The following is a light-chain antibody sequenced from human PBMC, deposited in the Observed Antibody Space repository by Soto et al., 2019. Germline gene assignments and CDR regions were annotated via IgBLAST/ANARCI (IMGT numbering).Light chain of an antibody. V-gene: IGLV1-40*01. J-gene: IGLJ2*01. CDR2: GNS. Sequence: QAVVTQPPSVSGAPGQRVTISCTGSSSNLGAGYDVHWYQHLPGTAPKLLIYGNSNRPSGVPDRFSGSKSGTSASLAITGLQAEDEADYYCQSYDSSLSGPVVFGGGTKLTVL. CDR3: QSYDSSLSGPVV. CDR1: SSNLGAGYD.